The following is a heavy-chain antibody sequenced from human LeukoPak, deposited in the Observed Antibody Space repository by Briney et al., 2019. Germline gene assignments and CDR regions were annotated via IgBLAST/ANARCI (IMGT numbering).Heavy chain of an antibody. J-gene: IGHJ4*02. V-gene: IGHV1-24*01. CDR3: ATVRSVRTTNYYDSSH. Sequence: ASVKVSCKVSGYTLTELSMHWVRQAPGKGLEWMGGFDPEDGETIYAQKFQGRVTMTEDTSTDTAYMELSSLRSEDTAVYDCATVRSVRTTNYYDSSHWGQGTLVTVSS. CDR1: GYTLTELS. CDR2: FDPEDGET. D-gene: IGHD3-22*01.